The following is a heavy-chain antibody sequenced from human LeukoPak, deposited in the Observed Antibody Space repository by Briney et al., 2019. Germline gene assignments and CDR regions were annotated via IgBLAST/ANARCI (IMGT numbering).Heavy chain of an antibody. D-gene: IGHD2-15*01. CDR2: ITDGGGLT. V-gene: IGHV3-23*01. CDR3: TRDRGTYNWFDP. J-gene: IGHJ5*02. CDR1: GFTFSSYA. Sequence: GGSLRLSCAASGFTFSSYAMSWVRRAPGKGLEWVSGITDGGGLTYFADSVKGRFTISRDDSKDTAFLHMDSLKTEDTALYYCTRDRGTYNWFDPWGQGTLVTVSS.